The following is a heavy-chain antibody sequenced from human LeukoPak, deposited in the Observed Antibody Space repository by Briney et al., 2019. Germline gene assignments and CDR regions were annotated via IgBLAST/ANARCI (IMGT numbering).Heavy chain of an antibody. CDR1: GFTFSNAW. V-gene: IGHV3-15*01. D-gene: IGHD1-7*01. Sequence: GGSLRLSCAASGFTFSNAWMSWVRQAPGKGLEWVGRIKSKTDGGTTDYAAPVKGRFTISRDDSKNTLYLQMNSLKTEDTAVYYCTTDVILELRRDYWGQGTVVTVSS. J-gene: IGHJ4*02. CDR2: IKSKTDGGTT. CDR3: TTDVILELRRDY.